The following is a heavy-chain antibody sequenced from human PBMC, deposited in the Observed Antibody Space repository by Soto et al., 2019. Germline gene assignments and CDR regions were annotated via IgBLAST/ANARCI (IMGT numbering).Heavy chain of an antibody. D-gene: IGHD4-17*01. Sequence: QVQLQESGPGLVKPSQTLSLTCTVSGGSISSGGYYWSWIRQHPGKGLEWIGYIYYSGSTYYNPSLKSRVTISVDTSKNQFSLKLSSVTAADTAVYYCASGSPPDYGDYLAFDIWGQGTMVTASS. V-gene: IGHV4-31*03. J-gene: IGHJ3*02. CDR3: ASGSPPDYGDYLAFDI. CDR2: IYYSGST. CDR1: GGSISSGGYY.